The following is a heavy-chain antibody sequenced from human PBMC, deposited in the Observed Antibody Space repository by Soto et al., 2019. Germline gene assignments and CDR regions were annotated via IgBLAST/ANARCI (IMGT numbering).Heavy chain of an antibody. CDR1: GGTFSSYA. V-gene: IGHV1-18*01. J-gene: IGHJ5*02. CDR2: ISAYNGNT. D-gene: IGHD3-3*01. Sequence: ASVKVSCKASGGTFSSYAISWVRQAPGQGLEWMGWISAYNGNTNYAQKLQGRVTMTTDTSTSTAYMELRSLRSDDTAVYYCARAVGVVITDNWFDPWGQGTLVTVSS. CDR3: ARAVGVVITDNWFDP.